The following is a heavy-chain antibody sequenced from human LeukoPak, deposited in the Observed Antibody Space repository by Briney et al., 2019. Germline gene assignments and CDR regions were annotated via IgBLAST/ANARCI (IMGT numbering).Heavy chain of an antibody. CDR3: TRASGAFDY. CDR1: GASISSSY. CDR2: FYYSGIT. J-gene: IGHJ4*02. Sequence: SETLSLTCTVSGASISSSYWSWIRQSPGKGLEWIGNFYYSGITNYNPSLKSRVTISLDTSRNQFSLKLNSVTTADTAVYYCTRASGAFDYWGQGALVTVSS. V-gene: IGHV4-59*01.